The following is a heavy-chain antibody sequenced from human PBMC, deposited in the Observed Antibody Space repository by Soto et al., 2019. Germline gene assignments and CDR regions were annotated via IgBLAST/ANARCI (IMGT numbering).Heavy chain of an antibody. CDR1: GFTFSSYA. CDR2: ISASGSRT. Sequence: GGSLRLSCAASGFTFSSYAMSWVRQAAGKGLECVSSISASGSRTFYADSVKGRFTISRDNSENALYLQMNNLRAEDTAVYFCANLDGGCYYDSSCSYGVDVWGQGTTVTVSS. CDR3: ANLDGGCYYDSSCSYGVDV. J-gene: IGHJ6*02. V-gene: IGHV3-23*01. D-gene: IGHD3-22*01.